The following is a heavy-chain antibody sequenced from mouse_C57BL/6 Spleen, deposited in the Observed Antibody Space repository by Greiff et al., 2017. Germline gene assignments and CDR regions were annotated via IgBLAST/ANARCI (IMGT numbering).Heavy chain of an antibody. CDR2: IDPSDSYT. CDR3: ARFTTEDFDY. Sequence: QVQLQQPGAELVMPGASVKLSCKASGYTFTSYWMHWVKQRPGQGLEWIGEIDPSDSYTNYNQKVKGKSTLTVDKSSSTAYMQLSSLTSEDSAVYYCARFTTEDFDYWGQGTTLTVSS. CDR1: GYTFTSYW. D-gene: IGHD1-1*01. J-gene: IGHJ2*01. V-gene: IGHV1-69*01.